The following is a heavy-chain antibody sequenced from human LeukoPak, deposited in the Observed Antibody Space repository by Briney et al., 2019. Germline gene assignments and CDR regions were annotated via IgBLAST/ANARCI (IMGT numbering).Heavy chain of an antibody. CDR3: ARIGTGHYHDSSGYYSGAHDAFDI. CDR2: IKQDGSEK. D-gene: IGHD3-22*01. J-gene: IGHJ3*02. V-gene: IGHV3-7*01. CDR1: GFTFTSYW. Sequence: PGGSLRLSCAASGFTFTSYWMSWVRQAPGKGLEWVANIKQDGSEKYCVDSVEGRFTISRDNAKNSLYLQMNSLRAEDTAVYYCARIGTGHYHDSSGYYSGAHDAFDIWGQGTMVTVSS.